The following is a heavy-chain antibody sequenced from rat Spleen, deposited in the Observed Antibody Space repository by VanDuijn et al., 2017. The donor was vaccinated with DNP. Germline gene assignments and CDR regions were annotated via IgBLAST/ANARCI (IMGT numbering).Heavy chain of an antibody. CDR1: GYSITSSSR. V-gene: IGHV3-3*01. D-gene: IGHD1-6*01. CDR3: ARASILRLFDY. Sequence: EVQLQESGPGLLKPSQSLSLTCSVTGYSITSSSRWNWIRKFPGNKLEWMGYINSAGSTDYNPSLKSRISITRDTSKNQFFLQLNSVTTEDTATYFCARASILRLFDYWGQGVTVTVSS. J-gene: IGHJ2*01. CDR2: INSAGST.